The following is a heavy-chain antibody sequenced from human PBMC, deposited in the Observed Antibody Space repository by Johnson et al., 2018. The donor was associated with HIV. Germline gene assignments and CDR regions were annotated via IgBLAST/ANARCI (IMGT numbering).Heavy chain of an antibody. J-gene: IGHJ3*02. CDR1: GFIFNNYG. Sequence: QMMLVESGGGLVQPGRSLRLSCATSGFIFNNYGMPWVRQAPGKGLEWVAVISYDGSNKYYADSVQGRFTISRDNSKNTLYLQMNSLRAEDTAVYYCAKDPYKYSSSSYAFDIWGQGTMVTVSS. CDR3: AKDPYKYSSSSYAFDI. CDR2: ISYDGSNK. V-gene: IGHV3-30*19. D-gene: IGHD6-6*01.